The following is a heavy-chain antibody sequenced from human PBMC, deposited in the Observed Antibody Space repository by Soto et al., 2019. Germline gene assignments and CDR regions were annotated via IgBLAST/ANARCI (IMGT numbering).Heavy chain of an antibody. D-gene: IGHD6-13*01. Sequence: PGGSLRLSCAASGFTFSNNWMHWVRQAPGKGPVWVSRINSDGSRTSYADSAKGRFTISRDNARNSLYLEMNSLRAEDTAVYYCARDSRKTAGVNWFDPWGQGTLVTVSS. CDR2: INSDGSRT. J-gene: IGHJ5*02. CDR1: GFTFSNNW. CDR3: ARDSRKTAGVNWFDP. V-gene: IGHV3-74*01.